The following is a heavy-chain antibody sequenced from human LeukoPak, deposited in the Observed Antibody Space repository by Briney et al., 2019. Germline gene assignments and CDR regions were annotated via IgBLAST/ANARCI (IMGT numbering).Heavy chain of an antibody. CDR3: ASFYAPDRGIESQNLVTVY. CDR2: INPNSGGT. Sequence: VASVKVSFKASGYTFINYGITWVRQAPGQGLEWMGWINPNSGGTEYAQKFQGRITLTRDTSISTAYMELSRLRSDDTAVYYCASFYAPDRGIESQNLVTVYGGQGTLVAVSS. V-gene: IGHV1-2*02. D-gene: IGHD2/OR15-2a*01. J-gene: IGHJ4*02. CDR1: GYTFINYG.